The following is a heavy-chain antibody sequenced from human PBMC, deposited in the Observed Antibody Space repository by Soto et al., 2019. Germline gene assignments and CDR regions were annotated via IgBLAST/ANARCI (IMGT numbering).Heavy chain of an antibody. J-gene: IGHJ5*02. CDR3: ASDIGLTALDCFDP. D-gene: IGHD1-1*01. CDR2: ISAYNGDT. V-gene: IGHV1-18*01. CDR1: GYTSTTYG. Sequence: QVQLVQSGAEVKKPGASVKVSCKASGYTSTTYGISWVRQAPGQGLDWMGWISAYNGDTKHAQKFQGRVTMTTDTSTSTAYMELRSLRSDDTAVYYCASDIGLTALDCFDPWGQGTLVTVSS.